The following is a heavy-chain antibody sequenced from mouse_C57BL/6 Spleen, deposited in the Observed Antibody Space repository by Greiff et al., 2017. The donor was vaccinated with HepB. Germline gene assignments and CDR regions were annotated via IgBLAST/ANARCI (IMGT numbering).Heavy chain of an antibody. V-gene: IGHV1-74*01. Sequence: QVQLKQPGAELVKPGASVKVSCKASGYTFTSYWMHWVKQRPGQGLEWIGRIHPSDSDTNYNQKFKGKATLTVDKSSSTAYMQLSSLTSEDSAVYYCAIASYYSNYEGSAMDYWGQGTSVTVSS. CDR1: GYTFTSYW. CDR3: AIASYYSNYEGSAMDY. J-gene: IGHJ4*01. CDR2: IHPSDSDT. D-gene: IGHD2-5*01.